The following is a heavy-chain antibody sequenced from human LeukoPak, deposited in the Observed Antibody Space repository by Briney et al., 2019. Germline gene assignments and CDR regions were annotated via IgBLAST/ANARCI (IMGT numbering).Heavy chain of an antibody. J-gene: IGHJ4*02. D-gene: IGHD3-22*01. CDR3: AKGEYYYDSSGYSY. V-gene: IGHV3-30*18. Sequence: GGSLRLSCAASGFTFSSYGMHWVRQAPGKGLEWVAVISYDGSNKYYADSVKGRFTISRDNSKNTLYLQMNSLRAEDTAVYYCAKGEYYYDSSGYSYWGQGTLVTVSS. CDR2: ISYDGSNK. CDR1: GFTFSSYG.